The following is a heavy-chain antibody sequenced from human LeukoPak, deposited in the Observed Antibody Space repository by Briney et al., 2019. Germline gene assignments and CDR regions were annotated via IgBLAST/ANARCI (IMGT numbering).Heavy chain of an antibody. CDR1: GGSFSGYY. D-gene: IGHD3-3*01. CDR3: ARERVAPLLGIDY. CDR2: INHSGST. J-gene: IGHJ4*02. Sequence: SETLSLTCAVYGGSFSGYYWSWIRQPPGKGLEWIGEINHSGSTNYNPSLKSRVTISVDTSKNQFSLKLSSVAAADTAVYYCARERVAPLLGIDYWGQGTLVTVSS. V-gene: IGHV4-34*01.